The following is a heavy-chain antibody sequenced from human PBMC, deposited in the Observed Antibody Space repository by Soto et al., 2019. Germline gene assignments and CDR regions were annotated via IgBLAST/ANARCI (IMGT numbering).Heavy chain of an antibody. V-gene: IGHV1-18*01. J-gene: IGHJ4*02. Sequence: QVQLVQSGPEVKKPGASVKVSCKASGYTFTNYGVSWVRQAPGQGLEWMGWISPNNGNTQFAQKFQDRVTLTIDTSTTTASMEVRSLVSDDTAVYYCAKFDFGDYYFDSWGQGTLVTVSS. CDR1: GYTFTNYG. CDR3: AKFDFGDYYFDS. CDR2: ISPNNGNT. D-gene: IGHD4-17*01.